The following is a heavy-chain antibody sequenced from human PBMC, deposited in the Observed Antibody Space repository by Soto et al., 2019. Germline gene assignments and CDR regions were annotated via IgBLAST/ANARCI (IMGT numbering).Heavy chain of an antibody. CDR1: GYTFTGDY. J-gene: IGHJ6*02. Sequence: ASVKVCCKASGYTFTGDYMHWVRQAPGQGLEWMGWISTYNGDTNYAQTFQGRVTMTTDTSTSTVHMEVRSLRSDDTAVYYCAREGVAPYYYYGMDVWGQGTPVTVSS. CDR2: ISTYNGDT. D-gene: IGHD5-12*01. CDR3: AREGVAPYYYYGMDV. V-gene: IGHV1-18*04.